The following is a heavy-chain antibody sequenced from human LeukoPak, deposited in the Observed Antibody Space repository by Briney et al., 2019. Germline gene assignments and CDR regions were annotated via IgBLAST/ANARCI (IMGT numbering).Heavy chain of an antibody. J-gene: IGHJ4*02. V-gene: IGHV3-48*02. D-gene: IGHD1-20*01. CDR2: ISYNSYAI. CDR3: ARESSNWSLDY. Sequence: GGSLKLSCAASAFSFSDYNINWVRQAPGKGLEWVSYISYNSYAIYYADSVKGRFTISRDNAKNSLYLQMNSLSDEDTAVYYCARESSNWSLDYWGQGTLVTVSS. CDR1: AFSFSDYN.